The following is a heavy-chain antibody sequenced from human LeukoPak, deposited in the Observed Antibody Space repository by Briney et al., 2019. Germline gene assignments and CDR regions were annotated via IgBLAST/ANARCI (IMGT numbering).Heavy chain of an antibody. CDR2: IWYDGTNK. Sequence: GGSLRLSCVVSGFPFTSTGMHWVRQAPGKGLEWVAVIWYDGTNKYYADSVKGRFTISRDNSKNTLYLQMNSLRAEDTAIYYCAKSGLFLEWLPFDYWGQGTLVTVSS. CDR3: AKSGLFLEWLPFDY. J-gene: IGHJ4*02. D-gene: IGHD3-3*01. V-gene: IGHV3-33*06. CDR1: GFPFTSTG.